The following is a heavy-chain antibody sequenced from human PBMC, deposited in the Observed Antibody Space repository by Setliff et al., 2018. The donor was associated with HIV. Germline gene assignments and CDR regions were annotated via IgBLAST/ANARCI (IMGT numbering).Heavy chain of an antibody. V-gene: IGHV3-48*01. CDR2: ISGNSGAV. Sequence: PGESLKISCAASGFTFSSYSMNWVRQAPGKGLEWVSFISGNSGAVTYADSVKGRFTISRDNSKNTVYLQMNSLRAEDTAVYYCAKYSSSWSYYSYYMNVWGKGTTVTVSS. CDR1: GFTFSSYS. D-gene: IGHD6-6*01. J-gene: IGHJ6*03. CDR3: AKYSSSWSYYSYYMNV.